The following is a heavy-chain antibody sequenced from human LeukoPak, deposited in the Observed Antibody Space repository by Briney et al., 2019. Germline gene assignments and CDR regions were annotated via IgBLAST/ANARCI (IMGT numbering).Heavy chain of an antibody. D-gene: IGHD3-9*01. J-gene: IGHJ3*02. V-gene: IGHV3-21*01. CDR2: ISSSSSYI. Sequence: GGSLRLSCAASGFTFSSYSMNWVRQAPGKGLEWVSSISSSSSYIYYADSVKGRFTISKDNAKNSLYLQMNSLRAEDTAVYYCARILTAAFDIWGQGTMVTVSS. CDR1: GFTFSSYS. CDR3: ARILTAAFDI.